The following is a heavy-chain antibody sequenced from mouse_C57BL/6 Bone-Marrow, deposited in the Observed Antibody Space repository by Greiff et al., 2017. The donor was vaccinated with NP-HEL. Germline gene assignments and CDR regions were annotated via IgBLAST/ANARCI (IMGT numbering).Heavy chain of an antibody. CDR1: GFTFTDYY. Sequence: DVQLQESGGGLVQPGGSLSLSCAASGFTFTDYYMSWVRQPPGKALEWLGFIRNKANGYTTEYSASVKGRFTISRDNSQSILYLQMNALRAEDSATYYCARSPAYTRDYFDYWGQGTTLTVSS. CDR2: IRNKANGYTT. D-gene: IGHD2-10*01. J-gene: IGHJ2*01. CDR3: ARSPAYTRDYFDY. V-gene: IGHV7-3*01.